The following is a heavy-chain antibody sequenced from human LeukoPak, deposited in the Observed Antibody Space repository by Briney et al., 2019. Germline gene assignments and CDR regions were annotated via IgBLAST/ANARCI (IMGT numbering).Heavy chain of an antibody. Sequence: GGSLRLSCAASGFTFSTYTMAWVRQAPGGGLEWVSGISGNGGRTYYADSVKGRFAISRDDSKSTLYLQMNSLRAEDTAVYYCAKERIVGPIDYWGQGTLVTVSS. CDR3: AKERIVGPIDY. J-gene: IGHJ4*02. CDR2: ISGNGGRT. D-gene: IGHD2-15*01. CDR1: GFTFSTYT. V-gene: IGHV3-23*01.